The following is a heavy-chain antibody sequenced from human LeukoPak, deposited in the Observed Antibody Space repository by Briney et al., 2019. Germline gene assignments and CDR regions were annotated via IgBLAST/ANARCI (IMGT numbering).Heavy chain of an antibody. CDR3: ARPGVGYGGYENDY. J-gene: IGHJ4*02. D-gene: IGHD5-12*01. CDR1: GYSFSSFW. CDR2: IDPADSDS. Sequence: GESLKISCKGSGYSFSSFWLGWVRQMPGKGLEWMGLIDPADSDSRYSPSFQGQVIFSVDKSTKTAYLQWSSLKASDTAMYYCARPGVGYGGYENDYWGQGTLVTVSS. V-gene: IGHV5-51*01.